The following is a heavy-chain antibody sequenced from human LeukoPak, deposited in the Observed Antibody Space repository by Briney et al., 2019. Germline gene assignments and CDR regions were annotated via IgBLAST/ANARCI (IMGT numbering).Heavy chain of an antibody. J-gene: IGHJ1*01. D-gene: IGHD3-22*01. CDR2: INPNSGGT. V-gene: IGHV1-2*02. Sequence: GASVKVSCKASGYTFTDYYLHWVRQAPGQGLEWMGWINPNSGGTHYAQKFLGRVTMTRDTSISTAYMELSSLRSDDAALYYCDRATPFYYGGIDDYYLEYSHHWGQGTLVTVSS. CDR3: DRATPFYYGGIDDYYLEYSHH. CDR1: GYTFTDYY.